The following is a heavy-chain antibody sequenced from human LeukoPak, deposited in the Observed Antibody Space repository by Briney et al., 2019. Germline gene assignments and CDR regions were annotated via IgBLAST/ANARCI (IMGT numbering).Heavy chain of an antibody. CDR1: GFTFSSYA. V-gene: IGHV3-30-3*01. J-gene: IGHJ6*02. Sequence: GGSLRLSCAASGFTFSSYAMHWVRQAPGKGLEWVAVISYDGSNKYYADSVKGRFTISRDNSKNTLYLQMNSLRAEDTAVYYCAREREFDWLSGYYYGMDVWGQGTTVTVSS. CDR2: ISYDGSNK. CDR3: AREREFDWLSGYYYGMDV. D-gene: IGHD3-9*01.